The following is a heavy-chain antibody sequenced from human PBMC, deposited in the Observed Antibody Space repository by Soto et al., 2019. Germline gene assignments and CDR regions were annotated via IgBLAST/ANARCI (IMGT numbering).Heavy chain of an antibody. D-gene: IGHD6-25*01. CDR2: INPNSGGT. Sequence: ASVKVSCKASGYTFTGYYMHWVRQAPGQGLEWMGWINPNSGGTNYAQKFQGWVTMTRDTSISTAYMELRSLRSDDTAVYYCARGAVAPASGDYWGQGTLVTVPQ. V-gene: IGHV1-2*04. CDR3: ARGAVAPASGDY. CDR1: GYTFTGYY. J-gene: IGHJ4*02.